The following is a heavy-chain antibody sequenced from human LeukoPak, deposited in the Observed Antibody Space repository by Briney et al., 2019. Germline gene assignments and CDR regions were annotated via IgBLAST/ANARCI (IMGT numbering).Heavy chain of an antibody. J-gene: IGHJ4*02. D-gene: IGHD1-26*01. CDR3: AREDSRGGSFDY. CDR1: GGSISFYF. CDR2: FYATGSN. Sequence: SSETLSLTCTVSGGSISFYFWSWIGQPAGKGLDWIGRFYATGSNDYNPSLKSRVTMSLDTSKNKFSLKLSSVTAADTAVYYCAREDSRGGSFDYWGQGTLVTVCS. V-gene: IGHV4-4*07.